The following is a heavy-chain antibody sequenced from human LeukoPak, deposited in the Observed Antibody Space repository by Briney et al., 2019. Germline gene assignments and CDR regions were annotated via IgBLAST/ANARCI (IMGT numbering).Heavy chain of an antibody. CDR2: ISSSGSTI. Sequence: GGSLRLSCAASGFTFSSYGMRWVRQAPGKGLEWVSYISSSGSTIYYADSVKGRFTISRDNAKNSLYLQMNSLRAEDTAVYYCARGVVVVAATPPYFDYWGQGTLVTVSS. CDR3: ARGVVVVAATPPYFDY. D-gene: IGHD2-15*01. J-gene: IGHJ4*02. V-gene: IGHV3-48*04. CDR1: GFTFSSYG.